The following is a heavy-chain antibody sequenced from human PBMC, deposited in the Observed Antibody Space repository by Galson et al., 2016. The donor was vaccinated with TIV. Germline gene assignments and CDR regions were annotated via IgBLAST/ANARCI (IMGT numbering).Heavy chain of an antibody. CDR2: ISSSSSTI. D-gene: IGHD3-10*01. V-gene: IGHV3-48*04. CDR3: YGSGSYYPLAY. J-gene: IGHJ4*02. CDR1: GFPFSSYS. Sequence: SLRLSCAVSGFPFSSYSMNWVRQAPGKGLEWISYISSSSSTIYYVDSVKGRFTVSRDNAKNSLYLQMDSLRADDTAVYYCYGSGSYYPLAYWGQGTLVIVSS.